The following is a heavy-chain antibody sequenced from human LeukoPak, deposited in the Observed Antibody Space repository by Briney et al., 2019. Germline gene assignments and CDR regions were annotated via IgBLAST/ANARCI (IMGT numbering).Heavy chain of an antibody. CDR2: IKQDGSEK. V-gene: IGHV3-7*01. CDR3: ARDGRPLEWLLLYPFDY. D-gene: IGHD3-3*01. Sequence: GGSLRLSCAASGFTFSSYWMSWVRQAPGKGLEWVANIKQDGSEKYYVDSVKGRFTISRDNAKNSLYLQMNSLRAEDTAVYYCARDGRPLEWLLLYPFDYWGQGILVTVSS. J-gene: IGHJ4*02. CDR1: GFTFSSYW.